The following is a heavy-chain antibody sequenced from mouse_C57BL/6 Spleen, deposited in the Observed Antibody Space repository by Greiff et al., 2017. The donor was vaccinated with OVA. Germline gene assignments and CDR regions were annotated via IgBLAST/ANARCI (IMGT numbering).Heavy chain of an antibody. CDR3: AREGYDHWYFDV. CDR2: INPGSGGT. D-gene: IGHD2-10*02. CDR1: GYAFTNYL. Sequence: VQLQQSGAELVRPGTSVKVSCKASGYAFTNYLIEWVKQRPGQGLAWIGVINPGSGGTNSNAQFKGKATLTADKSSSTAYMQLSSLTSEDSAVYVCAREGYDHWYFDVWGTGTTVTVSS. V-gene: IGHV1-54*01. J-gene: IGHJ1*03.